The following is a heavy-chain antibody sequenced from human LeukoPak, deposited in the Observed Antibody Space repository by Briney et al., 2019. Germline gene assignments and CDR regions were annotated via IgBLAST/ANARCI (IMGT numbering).Heavy chain of an antibody. CDR2: ISTSSSYI. CDR1: GFTFSSYS. D-gene: IGHD2-15*01. Sequence: GGSLRLSCTASGFTFSSYSMNWVRQAPGKGLEWVSSISTSSSYIYYADSVKGRFTISRDNARNSLYLQMNSLRAEDTAVYYCAKSGRYCSGSTCYQEASLDYWGQGTLVTVSS. J-gene: IGHJ4*02. V-gene: IGHV3-21*04. CDR3: AKSGRYCSGSTCYQEASLDY.